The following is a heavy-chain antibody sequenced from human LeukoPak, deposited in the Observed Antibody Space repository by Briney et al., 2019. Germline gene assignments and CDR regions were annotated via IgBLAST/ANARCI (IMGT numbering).Heavy chain of an antibody. CDR1: GFTLSSYG. V-gene: IGHV3-33*01. J-gene: IGHJ4*02. D-gene: IGHD1-1*01. Sequence: GGSLRLSCAASGFTLSSYGMHWVRQAPGKGPEWVAMIWSDGIKTDYADSVKGRFTISRDNSKNTVYLQMNSLTADDTAVYFCASPDNGDYWGQGTLVTVSS. CDR2: IWSDGIKT. CDR3: ASPDNGDY.